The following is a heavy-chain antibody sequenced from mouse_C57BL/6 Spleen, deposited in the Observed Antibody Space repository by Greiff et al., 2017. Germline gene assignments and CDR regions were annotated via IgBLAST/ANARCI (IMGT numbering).Heavy chain of an antibody. CDR1: GFTFSSYA. CDR2: ISDGGSYT. V-gene: IGHV5-4*01. J-gene: IGHJ3*01. Sequence: EVMLVESGGGLVKPGGSLKLSCAASGFTFSSYAMSWVRQTPEKRLEWVATISDGGSYTYYPDNVKGRFTITRDNAKNNLYLQMSHLKSEDTAMYYCARDHYGSSYGFAYWGQGTLVTVSA. CDR3: ARDHYGSSYGFAY. D-gene: IGHD1-1*01.